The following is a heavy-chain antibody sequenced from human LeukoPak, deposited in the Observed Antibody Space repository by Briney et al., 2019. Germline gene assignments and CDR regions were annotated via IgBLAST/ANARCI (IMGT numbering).Heavy chain of an antibody. CDR2: ISSSSSTI. Sequence: GGSLRLSCAASGFTFSSYSMNWVRQAPGKGLEWVSYISSSSSTIYYADSVKGRFTISRDNAKNSLYLQRNSLRAEDTAVYSCARAAGPRRNWFDPWGQGTLVTVSS. J-gene: IGHJ5*02. CDR3: ARAAGPRRNWFDP. V-gene: IGHV3-48*01. CDR1: GFTFSSYS.